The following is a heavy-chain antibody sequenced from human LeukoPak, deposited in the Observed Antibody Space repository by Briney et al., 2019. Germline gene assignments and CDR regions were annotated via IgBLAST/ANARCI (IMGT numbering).Heavy chain of an antibody. CDR3: ARGFMGSRNDY. V-gene: IGHV1-2*06. CDR2: INPNSGGT. CDR1: GYTFTGYY. D-gene: IGHD3-10*01. Sequence: ASVKVSCKASGYTFTGYYMHWVRQAPGQGLEWMGRINPNSGGTNYTQKFQGRVTMTRDTPISTAYMELSRLRSDDTAVYYCARGFMGSRNDYWGQGTLVTVSS. J-gene: IGHJ4*02.